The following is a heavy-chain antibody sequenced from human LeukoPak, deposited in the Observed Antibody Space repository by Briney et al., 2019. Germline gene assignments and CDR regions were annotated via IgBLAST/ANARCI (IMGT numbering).Heavy chain of an antibody. D-gene: IGHD3-3*01. J-gene: IGHJ4*02. CDR2: VTGSGANT. V-gene: IGHV3-23*01. Sequence: GGSHCPSNPPSGFIFSEYSITSARQYPGKGMEWLSTVTGSGANTYCGGAVKGRFTISRDNDRNTVYLQMNSLRAEDTAVFYGERRCKDEWSGARLVGCWGQGALVTVSS. CDR3: ERRCKDEWSGARLVGC. CDR1: GFIFSEYS.